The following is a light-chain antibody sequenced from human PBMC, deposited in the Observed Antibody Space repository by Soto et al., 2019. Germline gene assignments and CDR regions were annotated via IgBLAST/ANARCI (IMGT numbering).Light chain of an antibody. J-gene: IGKJ1*01. V-gene: IGKV4-1*01. CDR3: QKYYRTLRT. CDR1: QSVLSTSDNRNY. CDR2: WAS. Sequence: DIVMTQSPDSLAVSLGERATVNCKSSQSVLSTSDNRNYLSWYQQKPGQPPKLLIYWASTRASGVPDRFSGSGSGTDFTLTISSLQAEDVAVYYCQKYYRTLRTFGQGTKVKSN.